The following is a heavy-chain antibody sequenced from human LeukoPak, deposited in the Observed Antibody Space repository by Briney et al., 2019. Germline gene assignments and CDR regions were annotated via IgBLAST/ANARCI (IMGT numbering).Heavy chain of an antibody. CDR1: GCTFTSYY. CDR2: INPSGGST. V-gene: IGHV1-46*01. J-gene: IGHJ4*02. D-gene: IGHD2-15*01. CDR3: ASAAPHFDY. Sequence: ASVKVSFKASGCTFTSYYLHWGRQAPGQGLGWMGIINPSGGSTSYAQKFQGRVTMTRDTSTSTVYMELSSLRSEDTAVYYCASAAPHFDYWGQGTLVTVSS.